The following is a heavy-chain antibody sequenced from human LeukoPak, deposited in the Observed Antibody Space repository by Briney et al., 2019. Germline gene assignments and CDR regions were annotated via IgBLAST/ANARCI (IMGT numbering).Heavy chain of an antibody. V-gene: IGHV3-64D*09. CDR1: GFAFSIYS. J-gene: IGHJ4*02. CDR2: IPTNGGAA. D-gene: IGHD3-22*01. CDR3: VRGLYYDSSGYFPY. Sequence: GGSLRLSCAAFGFAFSIYSMNWVRQGPGRGLEYVSGIPTNGGAADYADSVKGRFTIYRDTSKNTLYLHLSSLRAEDTAVYYCVRGLYYDSSGYFPYWGQGTLVTVSS.